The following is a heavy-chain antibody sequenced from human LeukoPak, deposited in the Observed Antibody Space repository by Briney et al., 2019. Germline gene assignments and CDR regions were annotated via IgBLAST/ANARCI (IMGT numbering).Heavy chain of an antibody. CDR2: INHSGST. Sequence: PSETLSLTCAVYGGSFSGYYWSWIRQPPGKGLEWIGEINHSGSTNYNPSLKSRVTISVDTSKNQFSLKLSSVTAADTAVYYCARSRLGGDCYGFWGQGTLVTVSS. V-gene: IGHV4-34*01. CDR3: ARSRLGGDCYGF. D-gene: IGHD2-21*01. J-gene: IGHJ4*02. CDR1: GGSFSGYY.